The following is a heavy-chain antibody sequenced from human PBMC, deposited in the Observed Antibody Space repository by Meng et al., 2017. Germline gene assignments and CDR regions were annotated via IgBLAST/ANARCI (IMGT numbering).Heavy chain of an antibody. V-gene: IGHV1-2*06. CDR3: ARSERYVLGFDY. D-gene: IGHD3-16*01. CDR1: IYTFTGCY. J-gene: IGHJ4*02. CDR2: SNPNSGDT. Sequence: QSGHVVRSPGHSVAASCNASIYTFTGCYMHCLGQAPGQVLEWMGRSNPNSGDTNYAQKFQSRVTKTRDTSISTAYMELSRLRSDDTAVYYGARSERYVLGFDYWGQGTLVTVSS.